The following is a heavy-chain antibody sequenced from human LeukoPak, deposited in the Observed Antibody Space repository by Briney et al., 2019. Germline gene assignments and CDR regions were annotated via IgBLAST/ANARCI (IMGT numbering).Heavy chain of an antibody. Sequence: GGSLRLSCAASGFTFSNYGIHWVRQAPGKGLERVAFIRYDGSNKYYADSVKGRFTISRDNSKNTLYLQMNSLRAEDTALFYCAKDIGPIALDAFDIWGQGTMVTVSS. J-gene: IGHJ3*02. D-gene: IGHD6-13*01. CDR3: AKDIGPIALDAFDI. CDR1: GFTFSNYG. CDR2: IRYDGSNK. V-gene: IGHV3-30*02.